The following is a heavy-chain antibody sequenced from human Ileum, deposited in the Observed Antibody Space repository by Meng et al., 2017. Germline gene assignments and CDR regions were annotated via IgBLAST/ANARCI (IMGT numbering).Heavy chain of an antibody. CDR2: IFYSGSGST. V-gene: IGHV4-39*07. CDR3: ARGGVAVAATRGCFDY. Sequence: QLQLQESGPGLVKPSAPLFLTCTVSGGYITSSSDYWGWIRQPPGKGLEWIGNIFYSGSGSTYYNPSLQSRVTISVDTSKNQFFLKLSSVTAADTAVYYCARGGVAVAATRGCFDYWGQGTLVTVSS. D-gene: IGHD6-19*01. CDR1: GGYITSSSDY. J-gene: IGHJ4*02.